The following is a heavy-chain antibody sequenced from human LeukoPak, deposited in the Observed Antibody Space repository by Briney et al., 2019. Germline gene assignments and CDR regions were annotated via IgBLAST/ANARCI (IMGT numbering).Heavy chain of an antibody. D-gene: IGHD3-16*01. CDR2: ISGSDNTI. CDR3: ASAYGGLLDY. V-gene: IGHV3-48*03. CDR1: GFTFSSYE. J-gene: IGHJ4*02. Sequence: GGSLRLSCAASGFTFSSYEMNWVRQARGKGLEWVSYISGSDNTIYYADSVKGRFTISRDNTKNSLYLQMNSLRAEDTAVYYCASAYGGLLDYWGQGTLVTVSS.